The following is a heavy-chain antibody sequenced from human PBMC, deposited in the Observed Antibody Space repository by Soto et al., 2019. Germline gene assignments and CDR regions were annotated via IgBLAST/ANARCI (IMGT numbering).Heavy chain of an antibody. D-gene: IGHD3-16*01. Sequence: QVQLQQWGAGLLKPSETLSLTCAVYGGSFSGYYWSWIRQPPGKGLEWIGEINHSGSTNYNPSLRRRFTIAVNTSKNQFSLNLSFVAAADSAVYFWGRGRRGGFVYWCQGPLVTACS. V-gene: IGHV4-34*01. CDR2: INHSGST. CDR1: GGSFSGYY. CDR3: GRGRRGGFVY. J-gene: IGHJ4*02.